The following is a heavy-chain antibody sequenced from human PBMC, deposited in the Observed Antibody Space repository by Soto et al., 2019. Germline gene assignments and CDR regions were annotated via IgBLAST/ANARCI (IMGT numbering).Heavy chain of an antibody. CDR2: ISFSASTT. Sequence: EVQLLESGGALVQPGGSLRLSCAATGIPFGSYGMTWVRQAPGKGLEWVSSISFSASTTYYADSVKGRFTISRDNSKNTLYLQMNSLRAEDTAVYYCAKDGAQTIAVEGTMQFNYYYGMDVWGQGTTVTVSS. CDR1: GIPFGSYG. V-gene: IGHV3-23*01. CDR3: AKDGAQTIAVEGTMQFNYYYGMDV. J-gene: IGHJ6*02. D-gene: IGHD6-13*01.